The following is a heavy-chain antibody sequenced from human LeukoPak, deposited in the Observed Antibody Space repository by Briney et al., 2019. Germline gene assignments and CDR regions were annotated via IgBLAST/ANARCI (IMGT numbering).Heavy chain of an antibody. CDR2: INHSGST. Sequence: PSETLSLTCAVYGGSFSGYYWSWIRQPPGKGLEWIGEINHSGSTNYNPSLKSRVTISVDTSKNQFSLRLSSVTAADTAVYYCARGGYEARSYYFDYWGQGTLVTVSS. CDR1: GGSFSGYY. CDR3: ARGGYEARSYYFDY. J-gene: IGHJ4*02. V-gene: IGHV4-34*01. D-gene: IGHD5-12*01.